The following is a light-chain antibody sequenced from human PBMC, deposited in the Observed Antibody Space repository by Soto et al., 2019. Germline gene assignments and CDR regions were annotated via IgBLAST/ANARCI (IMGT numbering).Light chain of an antibody. Sequence: DIQMTQSPSSLSASVGDRVTISCRASQNIRYFLNWYQQKPGKAPKLLIYAASTLQSGVPSRFSGSGSGTDFTLTINNLQLEDFATSSCNRSLSGIPMSTFARGTKLKTK. CDR1: QNIRYF. J-gene: IGKJ2*01. V-gene: IGKV1-39*01. CDR3: NRSLSGIPMST. CDR2: AAS.